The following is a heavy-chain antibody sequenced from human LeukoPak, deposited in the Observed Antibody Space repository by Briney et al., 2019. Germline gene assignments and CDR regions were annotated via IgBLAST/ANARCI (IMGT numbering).Heavy chain of an antibody. V-gene: IGHV3-20*04. CDR3: ARAGLYNWNYEGTTYFDF. J-gene: IGHJ4*02. D-gene: IGHD1-7*01. CDR1: GFTFDGYG. CDR2: INWNGGST. Sequence: GGSLRLSCAASGFTFDGYGMTWVRQAPGKGLEWVSGINWNGGSTGYADSVKGRFTISRDNAKNSLYLQMNSLRAEDTALYYCARAGLYNWNYEGTTYFDFWGQGTLVTVSA.